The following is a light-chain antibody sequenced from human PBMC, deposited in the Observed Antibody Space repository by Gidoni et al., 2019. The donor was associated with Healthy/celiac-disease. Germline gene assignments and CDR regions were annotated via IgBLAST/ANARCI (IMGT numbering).Light chain of an antibody. J-gene: IGKJ2*01. V-gene: IGKV2D-29*01. Sequence: DIVMTQTPLSLSGTPGQSASISCKFSQSLLHSDGKTYLYWYLQRPGRPPQLLIYEVLNRFSGVTDRFRASWSGTDFTLKISRVEAEDVGVYYCMQSIQFPYTCGQETKLEIK. CDR3: MQSIQFPYT. CDR2: EVL. CDR1: QSLLHSDGKTY.